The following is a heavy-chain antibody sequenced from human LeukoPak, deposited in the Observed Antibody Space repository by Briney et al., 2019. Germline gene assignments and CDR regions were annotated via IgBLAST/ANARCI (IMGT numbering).Heavy chain of an antibody. CDR3: ARHVSATVITFGRATVTPDY. J-gene: IGHJ4*02. Sequence: RGESLKISCKGSGYIFSSHWIGWVRQLPGKGLEWMGIIYPSDSETKYSPSVQGQVTISADKSISTAYLQWSSLKASDTAMYYCARHVSATVITFGRATVTPDYWGQGTLVTVSS. CDR2: IYPSDSET. CDR1: GYIFSSHW. V-gene: IGHV5-51*01. D-gene: IGHD3-16*02.